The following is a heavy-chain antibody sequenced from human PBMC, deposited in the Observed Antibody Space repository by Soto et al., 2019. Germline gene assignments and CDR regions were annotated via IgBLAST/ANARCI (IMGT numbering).Heavy chain of an antibody. D-gene: IGHD2-8*01. J-gene: IGHJ4*02. CDR3: ASGCTNGVCYVHS. V-gene: IGHV3-74*01. Sequence: EVQLVESGGGLVQPGGSLRLSCAASGFTFSNFWMHWVRQAPGKGLVWVSRINIDGSSTTYADSVKGRFTISRDDAKNTLYLQMSSLRAEDTAVYYCASGCTNGVCYVHSWGQGTLVTVSS. CDR2: INIDGSST. CDR1: GFTFSNFW.